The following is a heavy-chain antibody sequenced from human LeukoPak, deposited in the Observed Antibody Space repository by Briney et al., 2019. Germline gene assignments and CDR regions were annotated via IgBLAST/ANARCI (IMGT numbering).Heavy chain of an antibody. Sequence: PSETLSLTCAVSGGSISSTNWWTWVRQPPGQGLEWIGEIYHGGSTNYNPSLRSRVTISLDKSKNQFSAKLNSVTAADTAVYYCARGTVGAYFQHWGQGTLVTVSS. CDR1: GGSISSTNW. CDR3: ARGTVGAYFQH. D-gene: IGHD1-26*01. J-gene: IGHJ1*01. CDR2: IYHGGST. V-gene: IGHV4-4*02.